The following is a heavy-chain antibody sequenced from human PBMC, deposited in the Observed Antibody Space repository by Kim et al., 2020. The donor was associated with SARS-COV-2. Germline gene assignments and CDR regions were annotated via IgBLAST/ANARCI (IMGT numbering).Heavy chain of an antibody. V-gene: IGHV3-30-3*01. CDR2: ISYDGSNK. D-gene: IGHD2-8*02. CDR1: GSTFSSYA. CDR3: ARGWVLWYYFDY. J-gene: IGHJ4*02. Sequence: GGSLRLSCAASGSTFSSYAMHWVRQAPGKGLEWVAVISYDGSNKYYADSVKGRFTISRDNSKNTLYLQMNSLRAEDTAVYYCARGWVLWYYFDYWGQGTLCSVS.